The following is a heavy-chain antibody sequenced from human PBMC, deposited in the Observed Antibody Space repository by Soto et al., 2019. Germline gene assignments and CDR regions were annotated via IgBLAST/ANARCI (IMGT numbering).Heavy chain of an antibody. CDR3: ARGVYAGYGSGSYYYYYYYYMDV. CDR2: MNPNSGNT. D-gene: IGHD3-10*01. J-gene: IGHJ6*03. V-gene: IGHV1-8*01. CDR1: GYTFTSYD. Sequence: ASVNVSCKASGYTFTSYDINWVRQATGQGLEWMGWMNPNSGNTGYAQKFQGRVTMTRNTSISTAYMELGSLRSEDTAVYYCARGVYAGYGSGSYYYYYYYYMDVWGKGTTVTVSS.